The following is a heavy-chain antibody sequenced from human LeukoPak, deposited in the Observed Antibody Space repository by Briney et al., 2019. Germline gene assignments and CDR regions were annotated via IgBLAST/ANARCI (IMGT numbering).Heavy chain of an antibody. V-gene: IGHV4-61*05. Sequence: PSETLSLTCTVSGGSISISSYYWGWIRQPPGKGLEWIGYIYNSGSTNYNPSLKSRVTISLDTSKNQFSLHLTSVTAADTAVYFCARDDYGVFDAFDVWGQGTVVTVSS. J-gene: IGHJ3*01. D-gene: IGHD3-16*01. CDR2: IYNSGST. CDR1: GGSISISSYY. CDR3: ARDDYGVFDAFDV.